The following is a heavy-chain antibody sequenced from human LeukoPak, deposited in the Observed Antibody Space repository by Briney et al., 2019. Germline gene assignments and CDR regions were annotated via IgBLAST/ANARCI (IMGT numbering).Heavy chain of an antibody. J-gene: IGHJ4*02. V-gene: IGHV1-46*01. Sequence: GASVKVSCKASGYTFTSYFVHWVRQAPGQGLEWMGIINPNAGTTIYAQKFQGRLTVTRDVSTSTVYMELSSLRSDDTAVYYCARASNWNYGYWGPGTLVTVSS. CDR3: ARASNWNYGY. CDR1: GYTFTSYF. D-gene: IGHD1-7*01. CDR2: INPNAGTT.